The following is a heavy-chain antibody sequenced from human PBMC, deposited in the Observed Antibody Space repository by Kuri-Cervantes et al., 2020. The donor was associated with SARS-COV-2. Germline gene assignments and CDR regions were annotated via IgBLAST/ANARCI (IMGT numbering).Heavy chain of an antibody. CDR1: GGSFSGYY. CDR3: AREKGCATTSCYGTFDI. J-gene: IGHJ3*02. D-gene: IGHD2-2*01. CDR2: INHSGST. V-gene: IGHV4-34*01. Sequence: SQTLSLTCAVYGGSFSGYYWSWIRQPPGKGLEWIGEINHSGSTNYNPSLKSRVTISVDTSKNQFSLKLTSVTAADTAVFYCAREKGCATTSCYGTFDIWAKGQWSPSPQ.